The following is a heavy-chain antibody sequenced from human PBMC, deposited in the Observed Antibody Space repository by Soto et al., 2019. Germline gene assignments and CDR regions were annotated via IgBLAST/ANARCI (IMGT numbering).Heavy chain of an antibody. D-gene: IGHD3-3*01. CDR1: GFTFSNAW. Sequence: GGSLRLSCAASGFTFSNAWMSWVRQAPGKGLEWVGRIKSKTDGGTTDYAAPVKGRFTISRDDSKNTLYLQMNSLKTEDTAVYYCTTSHYDFWSGPIQPYNWFDPWGQGTLVTVSS. CDR2: IKSKTDGGTT. J-gene: IGHJ5*02. CDR3: TTSHYDFWSGPIQPYNWFDP. V-gene: IGHV3-15*01.